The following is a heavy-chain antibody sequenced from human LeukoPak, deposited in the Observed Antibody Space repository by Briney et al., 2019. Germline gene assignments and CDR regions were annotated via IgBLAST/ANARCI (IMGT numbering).Heavy chain of an antibody. V-gene: IGHV1-2*02. CDR2: INPDSGGT. J-gene: IGHJ4*02. Sequence: ASVKVSCKASGYTFTGYYMHWVRQAPGQGLEWMGWINPDSGGTNYAQKFQGRVTMTRDTSISTAYMELSRLRSDDTAVYYCARAYSSGWYEEYYFDYWGQGALVTVSS. CDR1: GYTFTGYY. CDR3: ARAYSSGWYEEYYFDY. D-gene: IGHD6-19*01.